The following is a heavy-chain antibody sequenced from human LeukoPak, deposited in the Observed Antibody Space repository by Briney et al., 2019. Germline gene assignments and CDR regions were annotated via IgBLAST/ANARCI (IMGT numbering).Heavy chain of an antibody. V-gene: IGHV3-21*04. CDR2: ISSSSSYI. D-gene: IGHD6-13*01. J-gene: IGHJ4*02. CDR1: GFTFSSYS. Sequence: GGSLRLSCAASGFTFSSYSMNWVRRAPGKGLEWVSSISSSSSYIYYADSVKGRFTISRDSSKNTLYLQMNSLRAEDTAVYYCAKASGYSSSPLGTLFDYWGQGTLVTVSS. CDR3: AKASGYSSSPLGTLFDY.